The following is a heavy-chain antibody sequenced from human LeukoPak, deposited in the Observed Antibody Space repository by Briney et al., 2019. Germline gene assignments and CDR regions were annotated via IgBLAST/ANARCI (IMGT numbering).Heavy chain of an antibody. V-gene: IGHV1-18*01. CDR3: ARDSGERGSGSYLIAY. D-gene: IGHD3-10*01. CDR2: ISGYNGNT. J-gene: IGHJ4*02. CDR1: GYTFASYG. Sequence: GASVKVSCKTSGYTFASYGISWVRQAPGQGLEWMGWISGYNGNTKYAQKFQGRVTMTTDTSTSTAYMELRSLRYDDTAVYYCARDSGERGSGSYLIAYWGQGTLVTVSS.